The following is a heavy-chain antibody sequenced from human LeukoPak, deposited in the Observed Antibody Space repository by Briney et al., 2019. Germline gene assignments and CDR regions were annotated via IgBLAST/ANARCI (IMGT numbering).Heavy chain of an antibody. D-gene: IGHD3-16*01. CDR1: GFTFSSYA. CDR3: AKGGGQGADY. CDR2: THYDSSTE. V-gene: IGHV3-30*02. Sequence: GGSLRLSCAASGFTFSSYAMHWVRQAPGKGLEWVAYTHYDSSTEDYADSVKGRFTISRDISKNTLYLQMNSLRAEDMAVFYCAKGGGQGADYWGQGTLVTVSS. J-gene: IGHJ4*02.